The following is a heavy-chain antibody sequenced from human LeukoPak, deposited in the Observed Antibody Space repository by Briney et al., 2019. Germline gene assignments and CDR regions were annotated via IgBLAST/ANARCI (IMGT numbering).Heavy chain of an antibody. Sequence: SETLSLTCTVSGGSISSHYWSWIRRPPGQGLEWIGSIYYSGSTNYNPSLKSRVTISIDTSKNQFSLKLSSVTAADTAVYYCARLVYGDYVDWYFDLWGRGTLVTVSS. CDR3: ARLVYGDYVDWYFDL. V-gene: IGHV4-59*11. J-gene: IGHJ2*01. D-gene: IGHD4-17*01. CDR2: IYYSGST. CDR1: GGSISSHY.